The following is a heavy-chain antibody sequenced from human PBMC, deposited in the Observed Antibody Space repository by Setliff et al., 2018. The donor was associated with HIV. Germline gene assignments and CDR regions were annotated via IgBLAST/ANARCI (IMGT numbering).Heavy chain of an antibody. D-gene: IGHD2-2*01. Sequence: PSETLSLTCTVSGGSITGGSYYWSWIRQPAGKGLEWIGRIYTSGTTSYNPSLKSRVSISVDTSKNQFSLKLRSVTASDTAVYYCAREGVPAAVMWFDPWGQGTLVTVSS. J-gene: IGHJ5*02. CDR1: GGSITGGSYY. CDR2: IYTSGTT. V-gene: IGHV4-61*02. CDR3: AREGVPAAVMWFDP.